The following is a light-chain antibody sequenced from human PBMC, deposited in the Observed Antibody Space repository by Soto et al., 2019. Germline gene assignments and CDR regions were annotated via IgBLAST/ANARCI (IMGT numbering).Light chain of an antibody. CDR3: QQSHSIPWT. CDR1: HPISNY. Sequence: DIPMTQSPSSLSASVGDRVTITCRASHPISNYLNWYQQKSGKAPKLLISAASSLESGVPPRFSGSGSGTDFTLTITSLQPEDFATYYCQQSHSIPWTFGQGTKVDIK. J-gene: IGKJ1*01. CDR2: AAS. V-gene: IGKV1-39*01.